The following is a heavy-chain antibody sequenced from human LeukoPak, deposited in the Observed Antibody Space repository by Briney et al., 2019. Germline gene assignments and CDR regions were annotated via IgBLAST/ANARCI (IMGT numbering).Heavy chain of an antibody. J-gene: IGHJ4*02. CDR1: GFTFSSYA. D-gene: IGHD3-22*01. V-gene: IGHV3-23*01. CDR3: AGHYYDSSGYYSPTVGY. CDR2: ISGSGGST. Sequence: PGGSLRLSCAASGFTFSSYAMSWVRQAPGKGPEWVSAISGSGGSTYYAGSVKGRFTISRDNSKNTLYLQMNSLRAEDTAVYYCAGHYYDSSGYYSPTVGYWGQGTLVTVSS.